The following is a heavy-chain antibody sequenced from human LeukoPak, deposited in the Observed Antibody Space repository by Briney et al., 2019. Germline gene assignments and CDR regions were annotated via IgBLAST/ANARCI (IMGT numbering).Heavy chain of an antibody. CDR2: IYYSGST. CDR3: ARQGDSSGWFSYYYYGMDV. CDR1: GGSISSSSYY. D-gene: IGHD6-19*01. J-gene: IGHJ6*02. V-gene: IGHV4-39*01. Sequence: SETLSLTCTVSGGSISSSSYYWGWIRQPPGKGLEWIGSIYYSGSTYYNPSLKSRVTISVYTSKNQFSLKLSSVTAADTAVYYCARQGDSSGWFSYYYYGMDVWGQGTTVTVSS.